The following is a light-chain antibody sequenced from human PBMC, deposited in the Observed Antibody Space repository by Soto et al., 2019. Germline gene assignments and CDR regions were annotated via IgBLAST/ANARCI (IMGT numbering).Light chain of an antibody. Sequence: QSVLTQPPSVSGAPGQRVTISCTGRSSNIGAGYDVHWYQQLPGTAPKLLIYGNSTRPSGVPDRFSGSKSGTSASLAITGLQAEDEADYYCQSYDSSLRGSVFGGGTKLTVL. CDR1: SSNIGAGYD. J-gene: IGLJ3*02. CDR3: QSYDSSLRGSV. CDR2: GNS. V-gene: IGLV1-40*01.